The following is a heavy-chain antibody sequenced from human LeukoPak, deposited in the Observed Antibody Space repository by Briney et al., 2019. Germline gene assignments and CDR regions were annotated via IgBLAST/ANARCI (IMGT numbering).Heavy chain of an antibody. D-gene: IGHD1-26*01. Sequence: PSETLSLTCTVSGGSISSYYWSWIRQHAGEGLEWIGRIYSSGSTNYNPSLRSRVTLSVATSKNQFSLKLSSVTAADTAVYYCARMYSGTYGGIDYWGQGTLVTVSS. J-gene: IGHJ4*02. CDR3: ARMYSGTYGGIDY. CDR2: IYSSGST. CDR1: GGSISSYY. V-gene: IGHV4-4*07.